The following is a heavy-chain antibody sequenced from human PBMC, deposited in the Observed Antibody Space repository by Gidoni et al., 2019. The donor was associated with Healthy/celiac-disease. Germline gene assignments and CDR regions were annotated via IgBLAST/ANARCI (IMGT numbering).Heavy chain of an antibody. D-gene: IGHD3-22*01. Sequence: EVQLLESGGGLVQPGGSLRLSCAASGFTFSSYAMSWVRQAPGKGLGGVSAISGSGGSTYYADAVKGRFTISRDNSKNTLYLQMNSLRAEDTAVYYCAKDGSITMIVVVTYFDYWGQGTLVTVSS. CDR2: ISGSGGST. CDR3: AKDGSITMIVVVTYFDY. CDR1: GFTFSSYA. J-gene: IGHJ4*02. V-gene: IGHV3-23*01.